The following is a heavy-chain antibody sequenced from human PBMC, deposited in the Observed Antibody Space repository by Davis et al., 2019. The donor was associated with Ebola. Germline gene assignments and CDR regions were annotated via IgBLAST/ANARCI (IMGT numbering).Heavy chain of an antibody. J-gene: IGHJ2*01. D-gene: IGHD5-24*01. Sequence: PSETLSLTCTVSGDSISSHYWTWVRQPPGKGLEWVAYIGPSGSINYSPSLKSRLTMSVDTSKNQISLHLTSVTAADTAVYYCARRQEDGWYWYFDLWGRGTLVTASS. CDR3: ARRQEDGWYWYFDL. V-gene: IGHV4-59*11. CDR1: GDSISSHY. CDR2: IGPSGSI.